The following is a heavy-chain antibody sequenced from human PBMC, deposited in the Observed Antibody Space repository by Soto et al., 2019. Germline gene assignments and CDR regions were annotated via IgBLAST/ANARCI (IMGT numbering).Heavy chain of an antibody. CDR2: VFHSGNA. D-gene: IGHD2-2*01. CDR1: GGSMRNVY. V-gene: IGHV4-59*01. J-gene: IGHJ4*02. Sequence: PSETLSLTCSVSGGSMRNVYWSWIRQPPGKGLEWIGFVFHSGNAKYNPSLQSRVSISIDTSKNQVSLSLESVTAADTAVYFCVRAHAPTRPFDFWGQGTLVT. CDR3: VRAHAPTRPFDF.